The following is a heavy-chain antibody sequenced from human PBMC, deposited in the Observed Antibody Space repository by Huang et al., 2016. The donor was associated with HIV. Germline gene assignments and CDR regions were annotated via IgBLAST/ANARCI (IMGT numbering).Heavy chain of an antibody. V-gene: IGHV3-7*01. Sequence: EVQLVESGGGLVQPGGSLRLSCAASGFTFSAYWMSWVRQAPGHGREWVANRRQEESEKYALDAVKVRFTISRDNAKNSLYLQMNSLRAEYTAVYYCATGLGSFDYWGQGSLVTVSS. D-gene: IGHD7-27*01. CDR3: ATGLGSFDY. CDR2: RRQEESEK. CDR1: GFTFSAYW. J-gene: IGHJ4*02.